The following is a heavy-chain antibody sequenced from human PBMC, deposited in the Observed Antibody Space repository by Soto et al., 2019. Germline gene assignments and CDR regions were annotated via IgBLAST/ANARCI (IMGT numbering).Heavy chain of an antibody. CDR3: ARGIYLGYCSSPTCYSYFNY. V-gene: IGHV4-34*01. CDR1: GGAFSAYY. D-gene: IGHD2-2*01. CDR2: INHSGST. Sequence: SETLSLTCAVYGGAFSAYYWSWIRQPPGKGLEWIGEINHSGSTNYNASLKSRATISVDTSKNQFSLKLTSVTAADTAVYYCARGIYLGYCSSPTCYSYFNYWGQGTLVTVSS. J-gene: IGHJ4*02.